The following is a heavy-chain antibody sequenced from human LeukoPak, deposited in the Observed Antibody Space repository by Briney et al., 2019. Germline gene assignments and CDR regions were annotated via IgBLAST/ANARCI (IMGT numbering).Heavy chain of an antibody. CDR1: GFTFSSYA. CDR3: VKAECGGDCYLGYFQY. V-gene: IGHV3-23*01. CDR2: ISGSGGST. Sequence: GSLRLSCAASGFTFSSYAMHWVRQAPGKGLEWVSVISGSGGSTYYADSVKGRFTISRDNSKNTLYLQMNSLRAEDTAVYYCVKAECGGDCYLGYFQYWGQGTLVTVSS. J-gene: IGHJ1*01. D-gene: IGHD2-21*02.